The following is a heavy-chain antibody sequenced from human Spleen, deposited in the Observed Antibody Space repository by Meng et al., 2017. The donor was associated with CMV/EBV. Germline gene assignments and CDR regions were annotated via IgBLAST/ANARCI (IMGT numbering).Heavy chain of an antibody. CDR2: ISSSSSYI. CDR3: AREGIAAPYYYYYGMDV. CDR1: GFTFSSYS. J-gene: IGHJ6*02. V-gene: IGHV3-21*01. Sequence: GGSLRLSCAASGFTFSSYSMNWVRQAPGKGLEWVSSISSSSSYIYYADSVKGRFTISRDNAKNSLYLQMNSLRAEDTAVYYCAREGIAAPYYYYYGMDVWGQGTTVTVSS. D-gene: IGHD6-6*01.